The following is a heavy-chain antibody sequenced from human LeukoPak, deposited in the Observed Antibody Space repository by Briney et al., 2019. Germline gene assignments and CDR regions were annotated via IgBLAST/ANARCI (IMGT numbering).Heavy chain of an antibody. D-gene: IGHD5-24*01. CDR3: ARKDGDI. V-gene: IGHV4-4*07. CDR2: IDASGST. CDR1: GASVSSYY. J-gene: IGHJ3*02. Sequence: SSETLSLTCTVSGASVSSYYWIWIRQPAGRGLEWIGRIDASGSTNYNPSLKSRVTMSVDSSKNQFSLKVSSVTAADTAVYYCARKDGDIWGQGTMVTVSS.